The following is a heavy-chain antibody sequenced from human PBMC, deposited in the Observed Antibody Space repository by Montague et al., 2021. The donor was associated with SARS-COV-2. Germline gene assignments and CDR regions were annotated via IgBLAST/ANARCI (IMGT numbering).Heavy chain of an antibody. CDR1: GGSFSGYY. CDR3: ARWDPQTLTLIGLRGKSASDY. J-gene: IGHJ4*02. Sequence: SETLSLTCAVYGGSFSGYYWTWIRQSPGKGLEWIAEINHSGTTNYNFNPSLRSRVTISVDTSKNQFSLKLSSVTAADTGVYYCARWDPQTLTLIGLRGKSASDYWGQGTLVTVPS. V-gene: IGHV4-34*01. D-gene: IGHD4-23*01. CDR2: INHSGTT.